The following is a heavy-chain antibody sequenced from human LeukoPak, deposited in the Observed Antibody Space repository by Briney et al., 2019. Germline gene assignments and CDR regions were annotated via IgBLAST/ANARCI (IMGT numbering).Heavy chain of an antibody. CDR1: GFTFSNYW. Sequence: GGSLRLSCEGSGFTFSNYWMGWVRQAPGKGLQWVANIKTDGSEKYYVVSVKGRFTISRDNAKNSLYLQMNSLRAEDTAVYYCATYSSLNRREFQYWGQGTLLTVSS. CDR2: IKTDGSEK. D-gene: IGHD3-22*01. CDR3: ATYSSLNRREFQY. J-gene: IGHJ1*01. V-gene: IGHV3-7*01.